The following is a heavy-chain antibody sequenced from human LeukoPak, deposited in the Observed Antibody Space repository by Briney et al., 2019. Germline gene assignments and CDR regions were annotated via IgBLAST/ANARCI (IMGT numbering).Heavy chain of an antibody. CDR3: AKVGSRSWFHY. J-gene: IGHJ4*02. D-gene: IGHD6-13*01. CDR1: GFTFSSYS. CDR2: ISSSSSYI. V-gene: IGHV3-21*04. Sequence: PGGSVRLSCAASGFTFSSYSMNWVRQAPGKGLEWVSSISSSSSYIYYADSVKGRFTISRDNSKNTLYLQMNSLRAEDTAVYYCAKVGSRSWFHYWGQGTLVTVSS.